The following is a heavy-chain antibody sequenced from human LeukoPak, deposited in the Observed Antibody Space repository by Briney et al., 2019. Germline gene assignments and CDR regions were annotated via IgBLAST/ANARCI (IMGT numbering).Heavy chain of an antibody. Sequence: PGGSLRLSCAASGFTFSSYGMHWVRQAPGKGLEWVAVISYDGSNKYYADSVKGRFTISRDNSKNTLYLQMNSLRAEDTAVYYYAKDPPRGRQGYFDYWGQGTLVTVSS. CDR2: ISYDGSNK. D-gene: IGHD3-10*01. CDR3: AKDPPRGRQGYFDY. V-gene: IGHV3-30*18. J-gene: IGHJ4*02. CDR1: GFTFSSYG.